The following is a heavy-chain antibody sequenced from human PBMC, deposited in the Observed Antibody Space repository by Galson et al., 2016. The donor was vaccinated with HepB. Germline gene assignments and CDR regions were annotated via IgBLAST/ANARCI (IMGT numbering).Heavy chain of an antibody. CDR3: AKRLYGGNF. CDR2: INGNAGST. D-gene: IGHD4-23*01. Sequence: LRLSCAASGFTFSTYAMSWVRQAPGKGLEWVSGINGNAGSTSYVDSVKGRFTISRDNSKNTLYLQMNSLRAEDTAVYYCAKRLYGGNFWGQGTLVTVSS. J-gene: IGHJ4*02. CDR1: GFTFSTYA. V-gene: IGHV3-23*01.